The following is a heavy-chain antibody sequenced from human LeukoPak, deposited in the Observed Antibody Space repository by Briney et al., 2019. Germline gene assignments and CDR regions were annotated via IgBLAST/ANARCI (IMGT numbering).Heavy chain of an antibody. CDR1: RFTFSNAW. CDR2: IKSKVDGETT. V-gene: IGHV3-15*01. D-gene: IGHD4/OR15-4a*01. Sequence: GSLRLSCAASRFTFSNAWMNWVRQAPGKGLEWVGRIKSKVDGETTDYAAPVKGRFTISRDDSNNMVYLQMNSLKIEDTAVYYCAIDEPNYAPYDFDYWGQGTLVTVSS. J-gene: IGHJ4*02. CDR3: AIDEPNYAPYDFDY.